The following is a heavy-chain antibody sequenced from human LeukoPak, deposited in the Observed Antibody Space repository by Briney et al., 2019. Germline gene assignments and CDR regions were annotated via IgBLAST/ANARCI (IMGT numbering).Heavy chain of an antibody. J-gene: IGHJ3*02. Sequence: SVKVSCKASGYTFTSYAMNWVRQAPGQGLEWMGGIIPIFGTANYAQKFQGRVTITADKSTSTAYMELSSLRSEDTAVYYCARGATTYAFDIWGQGTMVTVSP. D-gene: IGHD4-17*01. CDR2: IIPIFGTA. V-gene: IGHV1-69*06. CDR3: ARGATTYAFDI. CDR1: GYTFTSYA.